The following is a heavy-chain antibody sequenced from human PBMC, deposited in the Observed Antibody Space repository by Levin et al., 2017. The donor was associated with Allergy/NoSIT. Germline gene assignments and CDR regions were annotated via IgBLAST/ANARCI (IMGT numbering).Heavy chain of an antibody. V-gene: IGHV3-48*01. CDR1: GFTFSSYS. D-gene: IGHD3-16*01. CDR2: ISSTSSTI. CDR3: ARDGYYDYVWGKYYGMDV. J-gene: IGHJ6*02. Sequence: GGSLRLSCAASGFTFSSYSMNWVRQAPGKGLEWVSYISSTSSTIYYADSVKGRFTISRDNAKNSLYLQMNSLRAEDTAVYYCARDGYYDYVWGKYYGMDVWGQGTTVAVSS.